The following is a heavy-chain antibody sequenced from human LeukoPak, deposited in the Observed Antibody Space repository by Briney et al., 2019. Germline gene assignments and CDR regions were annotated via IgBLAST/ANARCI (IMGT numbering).Heavy chain of an antibody. D-gene: IGHD1-26*01. J-gene: IGHJ4*02. Sequence: AASVKVSCKASGYTFTSYAMHWVRQAPGQRLEWMGWINAGNGNTKYSQKFQGRVTITRDTSASTAYMELSSLRSEDTAVYYCARDLSGSYSFDYWGQGTLVTVSS. V-gene: IGHV1-3*01. CDR2: INAGNGNT. CDR1: GYTFTSYA. CDR3: ARDLSGSYSFDY.